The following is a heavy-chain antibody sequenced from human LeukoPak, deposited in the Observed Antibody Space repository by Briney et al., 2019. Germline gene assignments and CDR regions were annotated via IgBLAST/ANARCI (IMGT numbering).Heavy chain of an antibody. CDR2: INGFNGET. V-gene: IGHV1-18*01. J-gene: IGHJ4*02. Sequence: GAVKVSCQASDYTFNAYGISWVRQAPGQGLEWMGWINGFNGETRYAQKFQGRLTITTETSMKTAHMELSSLRSDDTAVYYCARDQIASSYDFWTDYYSFDSWGQGTLVIVSS. D-gene: IGHD3-3*01. CDR1: DYTFNAYG. CDR3: ARDQIASSYDFWTDYYSFDS.